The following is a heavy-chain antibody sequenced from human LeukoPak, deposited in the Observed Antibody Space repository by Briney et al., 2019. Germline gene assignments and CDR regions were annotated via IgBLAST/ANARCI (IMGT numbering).Heavy chain of an antibody. Sequence: GGSLRLSCAAYGFTFTDFAMNWVRQAPGKRLEWVSGIGGGGTNTDYADSVKGRFTISRDNSKNTLTLQMSSLRADDTAVYFCAKDARGYHRPIDHWGQGSLVTVSS. CDR1: GFTFTDFA. J-gene: IGHJ4*02. CDR2: IGGGGTNT. D-gene: IGHD3-22*01. CDR3: AKDARGYHRPIDH. V-gene: IGHV3-23*01.